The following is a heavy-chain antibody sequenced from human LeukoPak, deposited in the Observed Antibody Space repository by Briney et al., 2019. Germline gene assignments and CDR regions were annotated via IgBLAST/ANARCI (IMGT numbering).Heavy chain of an antibody. CDR3: AKDQHYYDSGSYTRYFDL. Sequence: PGGSLRLSCEGSGFTFSDYYMSWIRQAPGQGLEWVSYITSSSRTTSYAESVRGRFTISRDNAKNSLYLQMSSLRAEDTAVYYCAKDQHYYDSGSYTRYFDLWGQGTLVTVSS. D-gene: IGHD3-10*01. CDR2: ITSSSRTT. V-gene: IGHV3-11*01. J-gene: IGHJ4*02. CDR1: GFTFSDYY.